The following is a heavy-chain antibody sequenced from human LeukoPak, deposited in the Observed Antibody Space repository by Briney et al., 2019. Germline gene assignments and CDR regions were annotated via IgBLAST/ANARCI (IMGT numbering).Heavy chain of an antibody. CDR2: INPNNGGT. CDR3: ARRLGSSWVNWFDP. D-gene: IGHD6-13*01. J-gene: IGHJ5*02. CDR1: GYTFTGYY. Sequence: ASVKVSCKASGYTFTGYYIHWVRQAPGQGLEWMGWINPNNGGTNYAQKFQGRVTMTRDTSISTAYMELSRLRSDDTAVYYCARRLGSSWVNWFDPWGQGTLVTVSS. V-gene: IGHV1-2*02.